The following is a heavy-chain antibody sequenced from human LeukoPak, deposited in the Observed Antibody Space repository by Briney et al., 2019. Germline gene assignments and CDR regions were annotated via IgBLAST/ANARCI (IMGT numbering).Heavy chain of an antibody. J-gene: IGHJ6*02. CDR2: ISAYNCNT. CDR1: GYTLTSYV. D-gene: IGHD2-2*01. CDR3: ASGYEIVVVRAPQPTRHYYYYYGMDV. V-gene: IGHV1-18*01. Sequence: AASVKVSRMASGYTLTSYVISWVRQAPGQGLEWMGWISAYNCNTNYAQKLQGRVTMPTDTYTHTAHMEPSTLRSDDTAVYYCASGYEIVVVRAPQPTRHYYYYYGMDVWGQGTTVTVSS.